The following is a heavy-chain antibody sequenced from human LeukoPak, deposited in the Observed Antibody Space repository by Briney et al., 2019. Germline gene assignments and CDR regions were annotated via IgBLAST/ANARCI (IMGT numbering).Heavy chain of an antibody. CDR3: ARKLAGYNQFDY. CDR1: GFTFSSYA. D-gene: IGHD1-14*01. Sequence: GGSLRLSCAASGFTFSSYAMHWVRQAPGKGLEWVAVISYDGSNKYYADSVKGRFTISRDNSKNTLYLQMNSLRAEDTAVYYCARKLAGYNQFDYWGQGTLVTVSS. J-gene: IGHJ4*02. V-gene: IGHV3-30*04. CDR2: ISYDGSNK.